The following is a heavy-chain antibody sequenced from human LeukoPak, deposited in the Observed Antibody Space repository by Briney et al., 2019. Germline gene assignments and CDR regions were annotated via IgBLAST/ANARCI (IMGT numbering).Heavy chain of an antibody. CDR1: GGSISSSSDY. D-gene: IGHD4-17*01. V-gene: IGHV4-39*01. Sequence: SETLSLTCTVSGGSISSSSDYWGWIRQAPGTGLEWIGSIYYSENTYYNSSLKSRVTISVDTSKNQFSLKLNSVTAADTAVYYCARLLNGDTKYYYYYYMDVWGKGTTVTISS. CDR2: IYYSENT. CDR3: ARLLNGDTKYYYYYYMDV. J-gene: IGHJ6*03.